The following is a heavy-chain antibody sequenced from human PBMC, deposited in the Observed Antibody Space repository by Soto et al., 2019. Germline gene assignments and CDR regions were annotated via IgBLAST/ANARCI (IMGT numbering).Heavy chain of an antibody. CDR3: ARVVPGAEAWFGP. Sequence: QVQLVQPGGEVKRPGASVKVSCKTSGYTFSNYGITWVRQAPGQPLEWLGWISLYSDGANYAQKFQGRVSMTTDTSTTTAYMEPRSLISDDTAVYYCARVVPGAEAWFGPWGQGTLVTVSS. V-gene: IGHV1-18*01. CDR2: ISLYSDGA. J-gene: IGHJ5*02. CDR1: GYTFSNYG. D-gene: IGHD2-2*01.